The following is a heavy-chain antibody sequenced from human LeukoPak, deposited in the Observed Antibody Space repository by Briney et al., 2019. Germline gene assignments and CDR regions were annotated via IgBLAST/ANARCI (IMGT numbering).Heavy chain of an antibody. D-gene: IGHD4-17*01. Sequence: GSSVNVSCKTSGCTFVNYSVTWVLQAPGQGLEAMVWISGYNGDSKYAQSLQRRVTITKDISTSTAYLELSRLSSDDTAVYFCARPQDYGAYDYDYWGQGTLVTVSS. J-gene: IGHJ4*02. CDR2: ISGYNGDS. CDR1: GCTFVNYS. CDR3: ARPQDYGAYDYDY. V-gene: IGHV1-18*01.